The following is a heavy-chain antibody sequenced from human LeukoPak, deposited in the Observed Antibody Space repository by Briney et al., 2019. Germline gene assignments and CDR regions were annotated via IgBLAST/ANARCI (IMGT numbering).Heavy chain of an antibody. Sequence: SQTLSLTCTVSCGSISSGDYYWSWIRQPPGKGLEWIGYIYYSGSTYYNPSLKSRVTISVDTSKNQFSLNLSSVTAADTAVYYCATSPPYYYDSSGENWFDPWGQGTLVTVSS. CDR1: CGSISSGDYY. V-gene: IGHV4-30-4*01. CDR2: IYYSGST. J-gene: IGHJ5*02. CDR3: ATSPPYYYDSSGENWFDP. D-gene: IGHD3-22*01.